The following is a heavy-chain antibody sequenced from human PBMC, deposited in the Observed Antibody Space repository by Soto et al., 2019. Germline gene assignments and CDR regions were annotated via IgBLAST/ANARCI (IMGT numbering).Heavy chain of an antibody. J-gene: IGHJ4*02. D-gene: IGHD2-15*01. CDR2: ISATGGGT. CDR3: AKDTGDIEVVPATT. V-gene: IGHV3-23*01. CDR1: GFKFSNYA. Sequence: GGSLRLSCAASGFKFSNYAMSWVRQAPGKGLEWVSLISATGGGTYYADSVKGRFTISRDNSHNTLYLQVHSLTAEDTAVYYCAKDTGDIEVVPATTWGQGTLVTVSS.